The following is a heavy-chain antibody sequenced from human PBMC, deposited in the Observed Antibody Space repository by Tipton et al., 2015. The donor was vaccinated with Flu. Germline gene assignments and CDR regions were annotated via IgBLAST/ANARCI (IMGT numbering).Heavy chain of an antibody. CDR2: MLYGGST. Sequence: TLSLTCTVSGGSIRSSSYYWGWIRQPPGKGPEWIGSMLYGGSTYYNPSLESRVTISLDTSKNQFSLKLSSVTAADTAVYYCARDDGGFNDYWGPGTLVTGSS. CDR1: GGSIRSSSYY. CDR3: ARDDGGFNDY. V-gene: IGHV4-39*07. D-gene: IGHD2-15*01. J-gene: IGHJ4*02.